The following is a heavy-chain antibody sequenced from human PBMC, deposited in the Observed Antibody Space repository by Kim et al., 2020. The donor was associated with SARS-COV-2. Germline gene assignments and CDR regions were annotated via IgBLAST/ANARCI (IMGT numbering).Heavy chain of an antibody. D-gene: IGHD3-10*01. J-gene: IGHJ5*02. Sequence: SETLSLTCAVYGGSFSGYYWSWIRQPPGKGLEWIGEINHSGSTNYNPSLKSRVTISVDTSKNQFSLKLSSVTAADTAVYYCASRGIRITMVRGVMKIGGGWFDPWGQGTLVTVSS. CDR3: ASRGIRITMVRGVMKIGGGWFDP. CDR2: INHSGST. V-gene: IGHV4-34*01. CDR1: GGSFSGYY.